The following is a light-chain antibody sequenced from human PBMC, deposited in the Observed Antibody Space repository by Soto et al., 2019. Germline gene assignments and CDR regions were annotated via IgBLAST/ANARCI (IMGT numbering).Light chain of an antibody. CDR2: GVS. J-gene: IGLJ2*01. CDR1: SSDVGSYNL. Sequence: QSALTQPPSASGSPGQSVTISCTGTSSDVGSYNLVSWHQQHPGKAPKVMIYGVSQRPSGVPDRFSASKSGNTASLTVSGLQAEDEADYYCSSYAGSSVVFGAGTKLTVL. V-gene: IGLV2-8*01. CDR3: SSYAGSSVV.